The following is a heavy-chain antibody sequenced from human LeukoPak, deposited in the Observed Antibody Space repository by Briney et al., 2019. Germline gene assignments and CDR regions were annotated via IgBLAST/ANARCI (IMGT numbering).Heavy chain of an antibody. J-gene: IGHJ6*03. D-gene: IGHD3-10*01. CDR3: AREDTMVRGGHYYYYYYMDV. CDR2: ISSSGSTI. CDR1: GFTFSSYE. V-gene: IGHV3-48*03. Sequence: PGGCLRLSCAASGFTFSSYEMNWVRQAPGKGLEWVPYISSSGSTIYYADSVKGRFTISRDNAKNSLYLQMNSLRAEDTAVYYCAREDTMVRGGHYYYYYYMDVWGEGTTVTVSS.